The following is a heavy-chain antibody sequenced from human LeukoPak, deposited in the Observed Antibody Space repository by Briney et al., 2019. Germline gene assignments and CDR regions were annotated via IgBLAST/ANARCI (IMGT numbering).Heavy chain of an antibody. D-gene: IGHD2/OR15-2a*01. CDR3: ARSNSHYFDY. CDR1: GFTFSSYG. V-gene: IGHV3-33*01. Sequence: PGRSLRLSCAASGFTFSSYGMHWVRQAPGKGLEWVAVIWYDGSNKYYADSVKGRFTISRDNSKNTLYLQMNSLRAEDTAVYYCARSNSHYFDYWGKGTLVTVSS. CDR2: IWYDGSNK. J-gene: IGHJ4*02.